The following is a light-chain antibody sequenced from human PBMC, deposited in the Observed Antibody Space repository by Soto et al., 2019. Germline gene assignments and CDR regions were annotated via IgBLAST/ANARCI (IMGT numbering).Light chain of an antibody. Sequence: QSALTQPASVSGSPGQSITISCNGTSSDIGAYDYVSWYQQHPGKAPKLIIYDLSRRPSEFSSRFSASKSGTTASLTISGLQAEDEADYFCSAYTGSTTDVAFGGGTKLTVL. CDR3: SAYTGSTTDVA. V-gene: IGLV2-14*03. J-gene: IGLJ2*01. CDR2: DLS. CDR1: SSDIGAYDY.